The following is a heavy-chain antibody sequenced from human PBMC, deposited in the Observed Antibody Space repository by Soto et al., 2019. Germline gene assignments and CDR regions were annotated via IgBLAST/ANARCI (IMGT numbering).Heavy chain of an antibody. V-gene: IGHV3-23*01. D-gene: IGHD2-15*01. J-gene: IGHJ6*02. CDR3: ARGYCSAVGCYVHYYYGFDV. CDR1: GFTFRNYA. Sequence: EVKLLQSGGGAGQPGGSLRLPCAAAGFTFRNYAMNWVRQAPGKGLELVSSISSNGGSAYYADSVKGRFTISRDNSKNTLYLQMNSLRADDTAVYYCARGYCSAVGCYVHYYYGFDVWGQGTKVTVSS. CDR2: ISSNGGSA.